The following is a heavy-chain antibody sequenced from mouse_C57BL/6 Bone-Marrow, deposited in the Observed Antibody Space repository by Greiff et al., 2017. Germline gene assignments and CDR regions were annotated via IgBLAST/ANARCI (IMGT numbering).Heavy chain of an antibody. CDR1: GFTFSSYG. CDR3: ARDYGNYY. D-gene: IGHD2-1*01. V-gene: IGHV5-6*01. Sequence: EVKLMESGGDLVKPGGSLKLSCAASGFTFSSYGMSWVRQTPDKRLEWVATISSGGSYTYYPDSVKGRFTISRDNAKNTLYLQMSSLKSEDTAMYYCARDYGNYYWGQGTTLTVSS. J-gene: IGHJ2*01. CDR2: ISSGGSYT.